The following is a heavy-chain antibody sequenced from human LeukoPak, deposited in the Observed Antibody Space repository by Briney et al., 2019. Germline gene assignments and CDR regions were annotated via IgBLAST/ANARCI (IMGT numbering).Heavy chain of an antibody. J-gene: IGHJ3*02. D-gene: IGHD1-26*01. CDR1: GFTFSKYA. CDR2: IWNDGSDE. CDR3: AFEIGRSQGAFDI. Sequence: GRSLRLSCVASGFTFSKYAMHWVRQTPGTGLEWVAAIWNDGSDENYADSVKGRFPISRDSSKNPLYLQMNSLRADDTAVYYCAFEIGRSQGAFDIWGQGTMITVSS. V-gene: IGHV3-33*01.